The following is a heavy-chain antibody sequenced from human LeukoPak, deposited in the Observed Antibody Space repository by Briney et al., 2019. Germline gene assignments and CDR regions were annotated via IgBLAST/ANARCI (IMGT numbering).Heavy chain of an antibody. V-gene: IGHV3-30*02. J-gene: IGHJ6*03. CDR1: GFTFSSYG. CDR2: RRYDGSNK. Sequence: GGSLRLSCAASGFTFSSYGMHWVRQAPGKGLEWVAFRRYDGSNKYYADSVKGRFTISRDNSKNTLYLQMNSLRAEDTAVYYCAKGPYYDFWSGYYSPYMDVWGKGTTVTVSS. D-gene: IGHD3-3*01. CDR3: AKGPYYDFWSGYYSPYMDV.